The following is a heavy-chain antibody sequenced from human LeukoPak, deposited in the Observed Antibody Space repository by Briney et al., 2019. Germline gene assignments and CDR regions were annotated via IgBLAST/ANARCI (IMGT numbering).Heavy chain of an antibody. V-gene: IGHV3-30*04. Sequence: GRSLRLSCAASGFTFSSYAMHWVRQAPGKGLEWVAVISYDGSNKYYAHSVKGRFTISRDNSKNTLYLQMNSLGAEDTAVYYCARAIAVSPSWFEPWGQGTLVSVSS. CDR1: GFTFSSYA. J-gene: IGHJ5*02. CDR3: ARAIAVSPSWFEP. D-gene: IGHD6-19*01. CDR2: ISYDGSNK.